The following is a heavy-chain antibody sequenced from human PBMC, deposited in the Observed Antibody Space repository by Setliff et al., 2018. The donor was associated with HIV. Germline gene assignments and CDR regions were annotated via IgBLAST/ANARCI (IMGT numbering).Heavy chain of an antibody. CDR1: GGSFSGYY. Sequence: SETLSLTCAVYGGSFSGYYWSWIRQPPGKGLEWIGEINHSGSTNYNPSLKSRVTMSVDNSKNQFSLMVRSVTAADTAVYYCARDWRAYGVLGSWGQGMLVTVSS. D-gene: IGHD4-17*01. V-gene: IGHV4-34*01. CDR2: INHSGST. CDR3: ARDWRAYGVLGS. J-gene: IGHJ4*02.